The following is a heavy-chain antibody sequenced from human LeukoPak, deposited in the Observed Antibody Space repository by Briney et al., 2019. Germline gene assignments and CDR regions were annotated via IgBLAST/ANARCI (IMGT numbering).Heavy chain of an antibody. CDR1: GFSVTTYS. CDR3: ARDGPPTGAGDFDY. V-gene: IGHV3-48*01. CDR2: IGSTAI. D-gene: IGHD3-10*01. J-gene: IGHJ4*02. Sequence: PGESLRLSCAASGFSVTTYSMGWVRQAPGKGLEWVSYIGSTAIYADSVRGRFTISRDNAENSLYLLMNSLRAEDTAVYYCARDGPPTGAGDFDYWGQGTPVTVSS.